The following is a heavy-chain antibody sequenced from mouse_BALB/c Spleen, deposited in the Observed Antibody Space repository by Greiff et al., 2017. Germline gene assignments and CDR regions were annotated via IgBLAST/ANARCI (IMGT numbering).Heavy chain of an antibody. D-gene: IGHD2-2*01. V-gene: IGHV14-4*02. CDR1: GFNIKDYY. Sequence: VQLQQSGAELVRSGASVKLSCTASGFNIKDYYMHWVKQRPEQGLKWIGWIDPENGDTEYAPKFQGKATMTADTSSNTAYLQLSSLTSEDTAVYYCKGGYDGFYWGQGTSVTVSS. J-gene: IGHJ4*01. CDR3: KGGYDGFY. CDR2: IDPENGDT.